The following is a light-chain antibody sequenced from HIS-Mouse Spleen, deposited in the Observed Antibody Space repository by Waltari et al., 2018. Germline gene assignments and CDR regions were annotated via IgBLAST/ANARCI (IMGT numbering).Light chain of an antibody. CDR3: SSYTSSSFNVV. CDR1: SSNIGSTY. V-gene: IGLV1-47*01. J-gene: IGLJ2*01. Sequence: QSVLTQPPSASGTPGQRVTISCSGSSSNIGSTYVYWYQQHPGTAPKLLIYRNNQRPSGVPDRFSGSKSGTSASLAISGLRSEDEADYYCSSYTSSSFNVVFGGGTKLTVL. CDR2: RNN.